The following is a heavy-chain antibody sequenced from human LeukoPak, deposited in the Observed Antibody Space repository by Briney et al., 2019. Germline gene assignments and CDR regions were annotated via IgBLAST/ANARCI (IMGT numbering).Heavy chain of an antibody. J-gene: IGHJ5*02. D-gene: IGHD3-16*01. CDR1: GYTFTRYY. V-gene: IGHV1-46*01. Sequence: ASVKVSCKASGYTFTRYYMHWVRHAPGQGLEWMGIINPSGGTTDYAQKFHGRITVTRDTSTSTVYMELTSLTSEDTAVYYCARDALSYDYSWGSYGHLGIDPWGQGTQDTVSS. CDR3: ARDALSYDYSWGSYGHLGIDP. CDR2: INPSGGTT.